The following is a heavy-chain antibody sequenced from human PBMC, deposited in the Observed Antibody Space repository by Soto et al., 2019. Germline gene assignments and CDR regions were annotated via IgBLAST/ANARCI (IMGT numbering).Heavy chain of an antibody. Sequence: HGESLKISCKGSGYSFTSYWISWVRQMPGKGLEWMGRIDPSDSYTNYSPSFQGHVTISADKSISTAFLQWSSLKASDTAMYYCASSSSGGEAYNWFDPWGQGTLVTVSS. CDR2: IDPSDSYT. J-gene: IGHJ5*02. CDR3: ASSSSGGEAYNWFDP. V-gene: IGHV5-10-1*01. CDR1: GYSFTSYW. D-gene: IGHD6-19*01.